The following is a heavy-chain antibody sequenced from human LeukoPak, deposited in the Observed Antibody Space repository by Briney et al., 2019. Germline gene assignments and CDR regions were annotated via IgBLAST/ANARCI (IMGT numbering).Heavy chain of an antibody. J-gene: IGHJ4*02. CDR2: IYYSGST. D-gene: IGHD1-26*01. CDR3: ARGEVGVFDY. Sequence: SETLSLTCTVSGGSISSGGYYWSWIRQHPGKGLEWIGYIYYSGSTYYNPSLKSRVTISVDTSKNQFSLKLSSVTAADTAVYYCARGEVGVFDYWGQGTLVTVSS. V-gene: IGHV4-31*03. CDR1: GGSISSGGYY.